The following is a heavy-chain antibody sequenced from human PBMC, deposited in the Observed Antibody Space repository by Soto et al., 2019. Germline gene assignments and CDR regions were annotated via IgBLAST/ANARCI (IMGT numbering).Heavy chain of an antibody. CDR1: GAFLRGYY. CDR2: IYASGNT. V-gene: IGHV4-4*07. CDR3: ARESTVAGRDNWFDF. D-gene: IGHD6-13*01. Sequence: PSETLAPPCAVSGAFLRGYYWIWIRQPAGKGLEWIGRIYASGNTKYSPSRRGRATMSVDTYNKQFSLKLNSVTAAETAVYYWARESTVAGRDNWFDFWGQGTLVTFSS. J-gene: IGHJ5*01.